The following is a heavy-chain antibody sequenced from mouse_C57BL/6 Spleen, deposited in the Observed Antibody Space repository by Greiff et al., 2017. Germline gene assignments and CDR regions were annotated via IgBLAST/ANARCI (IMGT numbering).Heavy chain of an antibody. CDR2: LSSGSSTI. V-gene: IGHV5-17*01. Sequence: EVMLVESGGGLVKPGGSLKLSCAASGFTFSDYGLHWVRQAPETGLEWVAYLSSGSSTIYYADTVKGRFTISRDNAKNTLFRQMTSLRSSDTAMDYGARRDYGSRGYAMDDWGQGTSVTVSS. CDR3: ARRDYGSRGYAMDD. CDR1: GFTFSDYG. D-gene: IGHD1-1*01. J-gene: IGHJ4*01.